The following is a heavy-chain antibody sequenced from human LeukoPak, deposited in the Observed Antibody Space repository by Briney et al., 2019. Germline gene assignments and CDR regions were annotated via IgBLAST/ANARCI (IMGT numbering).Heavy chain of an antibody. CDR2: IYYSGST. Sequence: SETLSLTCTVSGGSISSSSYYWGWIRQPPGKGLEWIGSIYYSGSTYYNPSLKSRVTISVDTSKNQFSLKLSSVTAADTAVYYCARLSTTGNYYYYYYMDVWGKGTTVTVSS. V-gene: IGHV4-39*07. CDR1: GGSISSSSYY. D-gene: IGHD1-14*01. CDR3: ARLSTTGNYYYYYYMDV. J-gene: IGHJ6*03.